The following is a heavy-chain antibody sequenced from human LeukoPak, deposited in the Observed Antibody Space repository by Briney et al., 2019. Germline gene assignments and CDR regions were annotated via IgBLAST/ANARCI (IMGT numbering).Heavy chain of an antibody. CDR3: ARDPRIAVAGKYFDY. V-gene: IGHV1-2*06. CDR2: INPNSGGT. D-gene: IGHD6-19*01. CDR1: GYTFTGYY. Sequence: PLASVKVSCKASGYTFTGYYMHWVRQAPGQGLEWMGRINPNSGGTNYAQNFQGRVTMTRDTSISTAYMELSRLKSDDTALYYCARDPRIAVAGKYFDYWGQGTLVTVSS. J-gene: IGHJ4*02.